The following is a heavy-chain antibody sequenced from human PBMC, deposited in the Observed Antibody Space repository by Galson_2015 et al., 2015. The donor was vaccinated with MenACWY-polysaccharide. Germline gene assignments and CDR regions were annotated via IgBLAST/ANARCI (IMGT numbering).Heavy chain of an antibody. CDR2: INPDGSGK. CDR1: GFTFSRYW. V-gene: IGHV3-7*01. D-gene: IGHD1-1*01. J-gene: IGHJ5*02. CDR3: ARDPNWRNSFGP. Sequence: SLRLSCAASGFTFSRYWMTWVRQAPGKRPEWVANINPDGSGKYYVDSMKGRFTISRDNVKNTLYLQINSLRVEDTAVYYCARDPNWRNSFGPWGQGTLVTVSS.